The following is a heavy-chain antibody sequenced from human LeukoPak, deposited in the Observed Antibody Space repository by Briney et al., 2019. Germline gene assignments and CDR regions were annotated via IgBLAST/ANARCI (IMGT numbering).Heavy chain of an antibody. CDR3: AREYLEYSSSLYYFDY. CDR1: GYTFTSYA. V-gene: IGHV1-3*03. D-gene: IGHD6-6*01. J-gene: IGHJ4*02. CDR2: INAGNGNT. Sequence: ASVKVSCKASGYTFTSYAMHWVRHAPGQRLEWMGWINAGNGNTKYSQEFQGRVTITRDTSASTAYMELSSLRSEDMAVYYCAREYLEYSSSLYYFDYWGQGTLVTVSS.